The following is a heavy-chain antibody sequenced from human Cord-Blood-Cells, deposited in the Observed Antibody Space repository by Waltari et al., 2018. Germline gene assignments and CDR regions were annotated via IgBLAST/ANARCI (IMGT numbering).Heavy chain of an antibody. D-gene: IGHD6-13*01. Sequence: QLQLQESGPGLVKPSETLSLTCTVSGGSISSSSYYWGWIRQPPGKGLEWIGSIFYSGSTYNNPSIKSRVTISVDTSKNQFSLKLSSVTAADTAVYYCARRGIAAAGDAFDIWGQGTMVTVSS. CDR3: ARRGIAAAGDAFDI. CDR1: GGSISSSSYY. J-gene: IGHJ3*02. CDR2: IFYSGST. V-gene: IGHV4-39*01.